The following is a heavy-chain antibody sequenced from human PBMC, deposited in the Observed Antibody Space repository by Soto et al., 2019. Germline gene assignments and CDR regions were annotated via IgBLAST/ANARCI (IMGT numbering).Heavy chain of an antibody. CDR3: ARDPDPYYYYYGMDV. CDR2: INPNSGGT. Sequence: VASVKVSCKASGYTFTGYYMHWVRQAPGQGLEWMGWINPNSGGTNYAQKFQGRVTMTRDTSISTAYMELSRLRSDDTAVYYCARDPDPYYYYYGMDVWGQGTTVTVSS. CDR1: GYTFTGYY. V-gene: IGHV1-2*02. J-gene: IGHJ6*02.